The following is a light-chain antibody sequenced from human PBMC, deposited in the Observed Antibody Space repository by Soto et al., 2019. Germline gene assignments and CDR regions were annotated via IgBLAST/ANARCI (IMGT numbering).Light chain of an antibody. CDR1: SSDVGGYNY. Sequence: QSALTQPASVSGPPGQSITISCTGTSSDVGGYNYVSWYQQHPGKAPKLMIYDVSNRPSGVSNRFSGSKSGNTASLTISGLQAEDEADYYCSSYTSSSTLIVFGTGTKLTVL. CDR2: DVS. V-gene: IGLV2-14*01. J-gene: IGLJ1*01. CDR3: SSYTSSSTLIV.